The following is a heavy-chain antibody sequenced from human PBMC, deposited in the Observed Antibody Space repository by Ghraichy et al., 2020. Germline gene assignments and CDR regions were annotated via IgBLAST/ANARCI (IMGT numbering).Heavy chain of an antibody. V-gene: IGHV4-31*03. J-gene: IGHJ5*02. Sequence: SETLSLTCTVSGGSISSGGYYWSWIRQHPGKGLEWIGYIYYSGSTYYNPSLKSRVTISVDTSKNQFSLKLSSVTAADTAVYYCARAPDYLSWFDPWGQGTLVTVSS. CDR2: IYYSGST. CDR1: GGSISSGGYY. D-gene: IGHD4/OR15-4a*01. CDR3: ARAPDYLSWFDP.